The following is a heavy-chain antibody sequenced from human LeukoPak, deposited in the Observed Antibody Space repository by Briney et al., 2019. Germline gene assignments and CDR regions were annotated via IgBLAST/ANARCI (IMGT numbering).Heavy chain of an antibody. CDR2: LHHSGST. D-gene: IGHD2-21*02. CDR3: ARVVTAVSYFDY. V-gene: IGHV4-38-2*01. J-gene: IGHJ4*02. CDR1: GFSISSGYY. Sequence: SETLFLTCDVSGFSISSGYYWGWIRQPPGKGLEWIGTLHHSGSTYYNPSLKSRLSISVDTSKNQFSLKLSSMTAADTAVYFCARVVTAVSYFDYWGQGTLVTVSS.